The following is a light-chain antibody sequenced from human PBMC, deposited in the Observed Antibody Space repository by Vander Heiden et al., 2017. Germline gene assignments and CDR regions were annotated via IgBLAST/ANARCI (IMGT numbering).Light chain of an antibody. Sequence: DIVMTQSPLSLPVTPGEPASISCRSSQSLLHSNGYNYLDWYLQKPGQSPQLLIYLGSNQASGVPDRFSGSGSGTDFTLKISRVEAEDVGVYYCRQALQTPFTFGHGTKVDIK. CDR1: QSLLHSNGYNY. CDR2: LGS. V-gene: IGKV2-28*01. CDR3: RQALQTPFT. J-gene: IGKJ3*01.